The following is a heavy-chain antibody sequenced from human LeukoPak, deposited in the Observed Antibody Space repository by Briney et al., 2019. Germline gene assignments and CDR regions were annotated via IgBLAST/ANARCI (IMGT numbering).Heavy chain of an antibody. CDR3: TTVVVVPAAMYFDY. V-gene: IGHV3-15*01. CDR2: IKSKTDGGTT. J-gene: IGHJ4*02. CDR1: GFTFSNAW. Sequence: GGSLRLSCAASGFTFSNAWMRWVRQAPGKGLEWVGRIKSKTDGGTTDYAAPVKGRFTISRDDSKNTLYLQMNSLKTEDTAVYYCTTVVVVPAAMYFDYWGQGTLVTVSS. D-gene: IGHD2-2*01.